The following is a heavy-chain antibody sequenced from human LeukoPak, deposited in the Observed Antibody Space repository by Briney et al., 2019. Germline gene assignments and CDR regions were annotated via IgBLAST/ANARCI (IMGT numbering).Heavy chain of an antibody. CDR3: ARDRYAGTKTCFDY. CDR1: GFTFSSYS. D-gene: IGHD1-1*01. J-gene: IGHJ4*02. CDR2: ISSSSSYI. V-gene: IGHV3-21*01. Sequence: PGGSLRLSCAASGFTFSSYSMNWVRQAPGKGLEWVSSISSSSSYIYYADSVKGRFTISRDNAKNSLYLQMNSLRAEDTAVYYCARDRYAGTKTCFDYWGQGTLVTVSS.